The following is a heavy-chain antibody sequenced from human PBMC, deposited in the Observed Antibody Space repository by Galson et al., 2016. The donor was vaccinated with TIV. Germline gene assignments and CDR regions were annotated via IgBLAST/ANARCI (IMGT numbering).Heavy chain of an antibody. CDR1: GFTFSSYA. D-gene: IGHD4-17*01. CDR3: ARGGPHNGDYGELRGRVSGYYGMDV. Sequence: SLRLSCAASGFTFSSYAMHWVRQAPGKGLEWLTTTSYDGTNKYSADSVKGRFTISRDNSKNTVYLQMNSLRAEDTAVYYCARGGPHNGDYGELRGRVSGYYGMDVWGQGTTVTVSS. CDR2: TSYDGTNK. J-gene: IGHJ6*02. V-gene: IGHV3-30*01.